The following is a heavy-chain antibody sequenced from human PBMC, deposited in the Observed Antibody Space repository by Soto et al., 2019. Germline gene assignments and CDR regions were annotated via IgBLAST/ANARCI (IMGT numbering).Heavy chain of an antibody. V-gene: IGHV3-30-3*01. CDR2: ISYDGSNK. D-gene: IGHD5-12*01. CDR3: STAGYDDAFDI. CDR1: GFTFSSYA. J-gene: IGHJ3*02. Sequence: QVQLVESGGGVVQPGRSLRLSCAASGFTFSSYAMHWVRQAPGKGLEWVAVISYDGSNKYYADSVKGRFTISRDNSKNTLYLQMDSLRAEHTAVYYCSTAGYDDAFDIWGQGTMVTVSS.